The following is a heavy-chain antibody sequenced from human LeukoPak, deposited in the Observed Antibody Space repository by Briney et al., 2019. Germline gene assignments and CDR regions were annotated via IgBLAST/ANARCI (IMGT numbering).Heavy chain of an antibody. CDR1: GFTFSTYA. CDR3: AKRSSMGAFDI. D-gene: IGHD1-26*01. J-gene: IGHJ3*02. Sequence: GGSLRLSCAASGFTFSTYAMTWVRQAPGEGLEWVSAISGSGTYTYYADSVKGRFTISRDNSKNTLFLQMNSLRADDTALYYCAKRSSMGAFDIWGQGTMVTVSS. V-gene: IGHV3-23*01. CDR2: ISGSGTYT.